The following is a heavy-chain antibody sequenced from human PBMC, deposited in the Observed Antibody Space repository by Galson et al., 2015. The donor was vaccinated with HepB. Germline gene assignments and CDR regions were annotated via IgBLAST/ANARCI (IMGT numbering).Heavy chain of an antibody. CDR2: ISSSSAI. J-gene: IGHJ4*02. Sequence: SLRLSCAASGFTSSSHSLNWVRQAPGKGLEWISYISSSSAIYYADSVKGRFTISRDNAKNSLYLQMNSLRAEDTAVYYCARDRGYSYGPLDYWGRGTLVTVSS. CDR1: GFTSSSHS. V-gene: IGHV3-48*01. CDR3: ARDRGYSYGPLDY. D-gene: IGHD5-18*01.